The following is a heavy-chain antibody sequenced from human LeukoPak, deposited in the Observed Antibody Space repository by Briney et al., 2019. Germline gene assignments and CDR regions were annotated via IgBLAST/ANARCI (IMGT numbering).Heavy chain of an antibody. CDR3: ARFGGSGDTRGYFDN. Sequence: SETLSLTCIVSGASISNYYWSWIRQPAGKGPEWIGRIYNGGSTNYNSSLRSRTTMSLDTSKNQFSLKLTSVTAADAAVYYCARFGGSGDTRGYFDNWGQGTLVTVSS. J-gene: IGHJ4*02. V-gene: IGHV4-4*07. CDR2: IYNGGST. CDR1: GASISNYY. D-gene: IGHD2-15*01.